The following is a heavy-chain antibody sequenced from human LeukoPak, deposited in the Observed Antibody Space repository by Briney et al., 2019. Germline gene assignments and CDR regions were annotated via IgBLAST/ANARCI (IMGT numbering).Heavy chain of an antibody. J-gene: IGHJ5*02. CDR2: IIPIFGTV. Sequence: GASVKVSCKASGGTFSSYAISWVRQAPGQGLEWMGGIIPIFGTVNYAQKFQGRVTITADESTSTAYMELSSLRSEDTAVYYCARSPTTVTTYWFDPWGQGTLVTVSS. V-gene: IGHV1-69*13. CDR1: GGTFSSYA. D-gene: IGHD4-17*01. CDR3: ARSPTTVTTYWFDP.